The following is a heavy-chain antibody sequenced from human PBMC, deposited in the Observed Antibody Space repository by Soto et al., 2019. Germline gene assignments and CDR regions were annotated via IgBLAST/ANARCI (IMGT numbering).Heavy chain of an antibody. J-gene: IGHJ4*02. D-gene: IGHD3-10*01. V-gene: IGHV4-34*01. Sequence: SETLSLTCAVYGGSFSGYYWSWIRQPPGKGLVWIGEINHSGSTNYNPSLKSRVTISVDTSKNQFSLKLSSVTAADTAVYYCARGLPLYYYGSGSYYPFDYWGQGTLVTVSS. CDR1: GGSFSGYY. CDR3: ARGLPLYYYGSGSYYPFDY. CDR2: INHSGST.